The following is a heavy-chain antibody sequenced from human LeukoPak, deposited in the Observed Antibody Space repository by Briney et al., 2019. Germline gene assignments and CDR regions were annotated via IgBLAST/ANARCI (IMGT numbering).Heavy chain of an antibody. CDR2: ISAYNGNT. CDR1: GYTFTSYG. Sequence: GASVKVSCKASGYTFTSYGISWVRQAPGQGLEWMGWISAYNGNTNYAQKLQGRVTMTTDTSTSTAYMELRSLRSDDTALYYCARDQFERSKWSPIDYWGQGTLVTVSS. CDR3: ARDQFERSKWSPIDY. D-gene: IGHD3-3*01. V-gene: IGHV1-18*04. J-gene: IGHJ4*02.